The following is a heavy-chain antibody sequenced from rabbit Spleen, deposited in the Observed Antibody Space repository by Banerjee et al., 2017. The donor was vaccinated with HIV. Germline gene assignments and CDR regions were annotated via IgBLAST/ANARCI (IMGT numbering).Heavy chain of an antibody. CDR2: IDAGSSGFT. CDR1: GVSFSFSSY. Sequence: QEQLVESGGGLVKPGASLTLTCTASGVSFSFSSYMCWVRQAPGKGLEWVVCIDAGSSGFTYFASWAKGRFTISKTSSTTVTLQMTSLTAADTATYFCARDGVDGSNSASFNLWGPGTLVTVS. J-gene: IGHJ4*01. D-gene: IGHD1-1*01. CDR3: ARDGVDGSNSASFNL. V-gene: IGHV1S45*01.